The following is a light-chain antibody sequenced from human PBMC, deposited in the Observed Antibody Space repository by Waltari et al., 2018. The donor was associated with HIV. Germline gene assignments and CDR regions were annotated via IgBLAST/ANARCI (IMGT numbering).Light chain of an antibody. CDR1: DLTDKY. V-gene: IGLV3-1*01. J-gene: IGLJ2*01. Sequence: SYDLTQPLSVSVSPGETASITCSGADLTDKYAYRYQQKPGQSPLLVIYQDTQRPSGIPERFSGSSSGNTAALTISGTQPMDEADYFCQVWDRGTAVFGGGTKVTVL. CDR3: QVWDRGTAV. CDR2: QDT.